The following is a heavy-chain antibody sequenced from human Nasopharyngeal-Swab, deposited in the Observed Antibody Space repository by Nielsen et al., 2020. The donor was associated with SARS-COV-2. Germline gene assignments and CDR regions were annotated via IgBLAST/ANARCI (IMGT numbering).Heavy chain of an antibody. CDR2: ITCNGGI. CDR3: TKGRADYSNPSFDN. Sequence: GGSLRLSCAASGFTYDDYAMHWVRQAPGKGLEWVSGITCNGGIGYADSVRGRFTISRDNARNTLQLQMNSLRPEDTALYYCTKGRADYSNPSFDNWGQGTLVTVS. D-gene: IGHD4-11*01. J-gene: IGHJ4*02. CDR1: GFTYDDYA. V-gene: IGHV3-9*01.